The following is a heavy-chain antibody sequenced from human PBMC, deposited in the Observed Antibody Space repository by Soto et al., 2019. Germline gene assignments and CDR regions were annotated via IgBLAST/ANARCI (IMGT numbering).Heavy chain of an antibody. CDR1: GFTFSIYW. CDR2: IDNAGSSA. Sequence: EVQLVESGGGLVQPGGSLRLSCAASGFTFSIYWMHWVRQAPGKGPVWVSRIDNAGSSARYADSVKGRCTISRDNAKNAVYLQMNRLGAEDTAVYYHTGVGGSVSGMDGWGQGTTGTVS. J-gene: IGHJ6*02. CDR3: TGVGGSVSGMDG. D-gene: IGHD1-26*01. V-gene: IGHV3-74*01.